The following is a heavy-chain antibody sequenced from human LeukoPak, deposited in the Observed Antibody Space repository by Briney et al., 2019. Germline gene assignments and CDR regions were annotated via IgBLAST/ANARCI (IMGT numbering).Heavy chain of an antibody. CDR3: AHREATSWAHDY. Sequence: GGSLRLSCAASGFTFSNSYMSWVRQAPGKGLEWVSVVYSGGSGSTYYADSVKGRFTISTDNSKNTLNLQMNSLRAEDTAVYYCAHREATSWAHDYWGQGTLVTVSS. D-gene: IGHD2-2*01. CDR1: GFTFSNSY. V-gene: IGHV3-53*01. CDR2: VYSGGSGST. J-gene: IGHJ4*02.